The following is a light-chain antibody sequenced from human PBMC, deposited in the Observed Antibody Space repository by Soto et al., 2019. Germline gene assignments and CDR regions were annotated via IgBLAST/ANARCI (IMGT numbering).Light chain of an antibody. CDR3: QQSNSYSEA. J-gene: IGKJ1*01. CDR2: KAS. Sequence: EIRVTQTPSTLSFYLIDIGTITFRASQTISSWLAWYQQKPGKAPKLLIYKASTLKSGVPSRFSGSGSGTEFTLTISSLQPDDFATYYCQQSNSYSEAFGQGTKVDI. CDR1: QTISSW. V-gene: IGKV1-5*03.